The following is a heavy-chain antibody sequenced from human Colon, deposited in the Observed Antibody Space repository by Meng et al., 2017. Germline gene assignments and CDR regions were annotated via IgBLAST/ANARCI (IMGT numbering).Heavy chain of an antibody. CDR3: AAEYDSGGYSDVGR. CDR2: ISTTSNHI. Sequence: ELQLVESGGDLVKPGGSLRLSCGASGFNFNDFGMNWVRQAPGKGLEWVSYISTTSNHINYADSVKGRFTISRDNTNKLLYLQMKSLRAEDTAVYYCAAEYDSGGYSDVGRWGQGTLVTVSS. CDR1: GFNFNDFG. D-gene: IGHD5-12*01. V-gene: IGHV3-21*01. J-gene: IGHJ4*02.